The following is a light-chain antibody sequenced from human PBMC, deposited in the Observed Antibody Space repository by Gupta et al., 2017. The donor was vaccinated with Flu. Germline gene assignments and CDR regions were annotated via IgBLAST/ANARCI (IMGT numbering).Light chain of an antibody. CDR1: NIGSKN. J-gene: IGLJ1*01. CDR3: HGGDSISDHGV. Sequence: SSVLTQPPSVSEAPGQTARIPCSGNNIGSKNVRWYQQKPGQATVLVVYDDSDRPSGIAELFAGYNAGNTATLTSSRVEDGDDADYCSHGGDSISDHGVFGTGTKVTVL. V-gene: IGLV3-21*02. CDR2: DDS.